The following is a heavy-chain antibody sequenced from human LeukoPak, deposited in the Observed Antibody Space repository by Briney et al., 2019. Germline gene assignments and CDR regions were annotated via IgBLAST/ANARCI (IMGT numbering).Heavy chain of an antibody. CDR3: ARDRDSSYAGGYYYYYYMDV. CDR1: GFTFSSYG. CDR2: ISGSGGST. V-gene: IGHV3-23*01. J-gene: IGHJ6*03. D-gene: IGHD6-13*01. Sequence: GGSLRLSCAASGFTFSSYGMSWVRQAPGKGLEWVSAISGSGGSTYYADSVKGRFTISRDNSKNTLYLQMNSLRAEDTAVYYCARDRDSSYAGGYYYYYYMDVWGKGTTVTVSS.